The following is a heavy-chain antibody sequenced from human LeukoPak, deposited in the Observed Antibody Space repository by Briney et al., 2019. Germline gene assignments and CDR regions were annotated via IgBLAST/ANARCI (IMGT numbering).Heavy chain of an antibody. CDR2: IYYSGST. Sequence: SETLSLTCTVSGGSISSYYWSWIRQPPGKGLEWIGYIYYSGSTNYNPSLKSRVTISVDTSKNQLSLKLSSVTAADTAVYYCARDPGRGTDYYYYGMDVWGQGTTVTVSS. D-gene: IGHD3-16*01. CDR1: GGSISSYY. V-gene: IGHV4-59*01. J-gene: IGHJ6*02. CDR3: ARDPGRGTDYYYYGMDV.